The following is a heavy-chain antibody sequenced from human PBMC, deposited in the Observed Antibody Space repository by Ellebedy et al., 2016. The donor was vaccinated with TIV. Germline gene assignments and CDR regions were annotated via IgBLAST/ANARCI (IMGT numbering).Heavy chain of an antibody. V-gene: IGHV5-51*01. J-gene: IGHJ4*02. Sequence: GESLKISXQGSGYRFSNYWIGWVRQMPGKGLEWMGSIYPGDSDTRYSPSFQGQVTISADKSISTAYLQLSSLKASDTAMYFCATGLTGEAQAGWGQGTLVTVSS. CDR2: IYPGDSDT. D-gene: IGHD3-9*01. CDR3: ATGLTGEAQAG. CDR1: GYRFSNYW.